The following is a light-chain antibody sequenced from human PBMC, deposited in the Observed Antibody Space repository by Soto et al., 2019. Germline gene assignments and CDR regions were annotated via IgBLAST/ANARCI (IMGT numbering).Light chain of an antibody. J-gene: IGLJ1*01. CDR2: GNS. V-gene: IGLV1-40*01. CDR3: QSYDSSLSGFYV. Sequence: QSVLTQPPSVSGAPGQRVTISCTGSSSNIGAGYNVHWYQQLPGAAPKLLIYGNSNRPSGVPDRFSGSKSGTSASLAITGLPAEDEADYHCQSYDSSLSGFYVFGTGTQLTVL. CDR1: SSNIGAGYN.